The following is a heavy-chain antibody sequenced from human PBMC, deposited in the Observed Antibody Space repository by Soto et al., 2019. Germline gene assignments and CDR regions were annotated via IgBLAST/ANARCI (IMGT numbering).Heavy chain of an antibody. CDR1: GFTVDDYA. CDR3: AKAVAGNFNDYYGMDV. J-gene: IGHJ6*02. V-gene: IGHV3-9*01. Sequence: EVQLVESGGGLVQPGRSLRLSCAASGFTVDDYAMHWVRQAPGKGLEWVSGISWNSGRIGYADSVKGRFTISRDNAKNSLYLQMNSLRAEDTALYYCAKAVAGNFNDYYGMDVWGQGTTVTVSS. D-gene: IGHD6-19*01. CDR2: ISWNSGRI.